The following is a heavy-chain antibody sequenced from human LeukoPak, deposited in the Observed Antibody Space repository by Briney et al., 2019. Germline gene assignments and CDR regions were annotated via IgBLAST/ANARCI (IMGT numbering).Heavy chain of an antibody. CDR3: ARHNQWDLFFDY. CDR1: GGSISSSSYY. Sequence: MPSETLSLTCTVSGGSISSSSYYWGWIRQPPGKGLEWIGSIYYSGSTYYNPSLKSRVTISVDTSKNQFSLKLSSVTAADTAVYYCARHNQWDLFFDYWGQGTLVTVSS. D-gene: IGHD1-26*01. CDR2: IYYSGST. J-gene: IGHJ4*02. V-gene: IGHV4-39*01.